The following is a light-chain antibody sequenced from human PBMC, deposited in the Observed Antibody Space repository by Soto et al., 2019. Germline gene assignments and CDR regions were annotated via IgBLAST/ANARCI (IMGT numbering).Light chain of an antibody. V-gene: IGKV3-20*01. Sequence: EIVLTQSPGTLSLSPGDRATLSCRASQSVSSKYLAWYQQKPGQAPRVLIYGTSIRASGVPERVSGGGSGTDFTLTITRLEPEDFAVYYCQQYDSSLFNFGPGTNVDYK. CDR2: GTS. J-gene: IGKJ3*01. CDR3: QQYDSSLFN. CDR1: QSVSSKY.